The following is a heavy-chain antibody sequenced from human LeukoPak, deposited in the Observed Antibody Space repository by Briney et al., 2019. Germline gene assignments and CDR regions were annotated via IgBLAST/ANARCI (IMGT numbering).Heavy chain of an antibody. V-gene: IGHV3-9*01. J-gene: IGHJ4*02. CDR3: AKVIGYAESGYLTSAVDY. D-gene: IGHD3-22*01. Sequence: GGSLRLSCAASGFTFDDYAMHWVRQAPGKGLEWVSGISWNSGSIGYADSVKGRFTISRDNAKNSLYLQMNSLRAEDAALYYCAKVIGYAESGYLTSAVDYWGQGTLVTVSS. CDR2: ISWNSGSI. CDR1: GFTFDDYA.